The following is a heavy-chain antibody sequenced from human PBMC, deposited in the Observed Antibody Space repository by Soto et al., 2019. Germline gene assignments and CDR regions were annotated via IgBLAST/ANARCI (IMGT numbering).Heavy chain of an antibody. D-gene: IGHD5-12*01. V-gene: IGHV3-23*01. Sequence: PGGSLRLSCAASGFTFSSYAMSWVRQAPGKGLEWVSVISGSGGSTYYADSVKGRFTISRDNSKNTLYLQMNSLRAEDTAVYYCAKDHGALPMATMDYWGQGTLVTSPQ. CDR3: AKDHGALPMATMDY. J-gene: IGHJ4*02. CDR1: GFTFSSYA. CDR2: ISGSGGST.